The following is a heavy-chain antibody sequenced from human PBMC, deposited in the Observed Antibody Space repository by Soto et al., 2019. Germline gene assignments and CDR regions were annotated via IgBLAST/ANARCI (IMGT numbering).Heavy chain of an antibody. V-gene: IGHV4-59*01. CDR2: IYYSGST. CDR3: ARVGDTGEIDY. D-gene: IGHD2-21*01. J-gene: IGHJ4*02. CDR1: GGSISSYY. Sequence: SETLSLTCTVSGGSISSYYWSWIRQPPGKGLEWIGYIYYSGSTNYNPSLKSRVTISVDTSKNQFSLKLGSVTAADTAVYYCARVGDTGEIDYWGQGALVTVSS.